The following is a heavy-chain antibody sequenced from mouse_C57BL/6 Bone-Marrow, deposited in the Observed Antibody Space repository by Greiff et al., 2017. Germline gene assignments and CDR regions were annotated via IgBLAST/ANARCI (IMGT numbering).Heavy chain of an antibody. V-gene: IGHV2-9-1*01. D-gene: IGHD2-4*01. Sequence: VQGVESGPGLVAPSQSLSITCTVSGFSLTSYAISWVRQPPGKGLEWLGVIWTGGGTNYNSALKSRLGISKDNSKIQVFLKMNSLQTDDTARYYCARTIYYDYDGGFAYWGQGTLVTVSA. J-gene: IGHJ3*01. CDR2: IWTGGGT. CDR3: ARTIYYDYDGGFAY. CDR1: GFSLTSYA.